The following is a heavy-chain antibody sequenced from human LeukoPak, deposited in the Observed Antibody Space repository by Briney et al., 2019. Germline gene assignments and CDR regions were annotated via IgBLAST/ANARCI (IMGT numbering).Heavy chain of an antibody. V-gene: IGHV3-7*01. D-gene: IGHD6-19*01. CDR3: ARGLYSSGWYEGSFDY. Sequence: GGSLRLSCAASGFTFSSYWMSWVRQAPGKGLEWVANIKQDGSEKYYVDSVKGRFTISRDNAKNPLYLQMNSLRAEDTAVYYCARGLYSSGWYEGSFDYWGQGTLVTVSS. CDR2: IKQDGSEK. J-gene: IGHJ4*02. CDR1: GFTFSSYW.